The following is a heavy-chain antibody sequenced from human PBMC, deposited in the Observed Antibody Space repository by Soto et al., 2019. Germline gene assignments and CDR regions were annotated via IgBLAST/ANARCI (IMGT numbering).Heavy chain of an antibody. CDR2: IYYSGST. V-gene: IGHV4-31*03. Sequence: QVQLQESGPGLVKPSQTLSLTCTVSGGSISSGGYYWSWIRQHPGKGLEWIGYIYYSGSTYYNPSLKSRVTISVDTSKNQFSLKLSSVTAADTAVYYCARGVDQAAAVGMDVWGQGTTVTVSS. CDR1: GGSISSGGYY. D-gene: IGHD6-13*01. J-gene: IGHJ6*02. CDR3: ARGVDQAAAVGMDV.